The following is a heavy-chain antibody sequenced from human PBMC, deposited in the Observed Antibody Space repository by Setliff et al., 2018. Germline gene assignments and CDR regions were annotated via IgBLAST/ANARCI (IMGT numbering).Heavy chain of an antibody. CDR1: GYSFSIQW. D-gene: IGHD6-13*01. J-gene: IGHJ3*01. CDR3: ARDLLRSSSWRPDVFDV. CDR2: ISPGDSDT. Sequence: ESLKISCEGSGYSFSIQWIAWVRQMPGKGLEWMGIISPGDSDTRYSPSFQGQVTISVDKSINTAYMELRSLIFDDTAIYYCARDLLRSSSWRPDVFDVWGQGTMVTVSS. V-gene: IGHV5-51*01.